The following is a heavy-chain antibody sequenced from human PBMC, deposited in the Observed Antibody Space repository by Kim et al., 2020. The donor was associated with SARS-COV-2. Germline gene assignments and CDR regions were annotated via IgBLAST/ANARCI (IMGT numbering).Heavy chain of an antibody. Sequence: SETLSLTCAVYGASFSGYYWSWIRQPPGKGLEWIAYIKNSATTKYNSSLESRVTMSLDTSKNQLSLSLTSVTAADTAIYYCARRGYGSGCGPFYS. V-gene: IGHV4-34*01. J-gene: IGHJ5*01. D-gene: IGHD6-19*01. CDR2: IKNSATT. CDR3: ARRGYGSGCGPFYS. CDR1: GASFSGYY.